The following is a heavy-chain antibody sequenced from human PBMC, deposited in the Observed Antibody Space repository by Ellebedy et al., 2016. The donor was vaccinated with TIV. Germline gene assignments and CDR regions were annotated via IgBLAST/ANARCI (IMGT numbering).Heavy chain of an antibody. CDR1: GYAFRIYW. Sequence: GESLKISRKASGYAFRIYWITWVRQMPGQGLEWMGRIDPSPSDSYIDYSPSFQGHVTISVDKSITTAYLQWSSLKASDTAIYYCARHELGSNAAFDYWGQGTLVTVSS. V-gene: IGHV5-10-1*01. J-gene: IGHJ4*02. CDR2: IDPSPSDSYI. CDR3: ARHELGSNAAFDY. D-gene: IGHD7-27*01.